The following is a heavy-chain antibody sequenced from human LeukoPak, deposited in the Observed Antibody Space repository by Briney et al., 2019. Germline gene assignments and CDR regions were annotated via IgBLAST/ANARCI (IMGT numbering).Heavy chain of an antibody. CDR1: GYTFTGTGFY. Sequence: GASVTVSCKASGYTFTGTGFYIHWVRQAPGQGLEWMGWVNPNSGATTYAQNFRGRVTLTRDTSTATSYMELTGLQSGDTAIYFCARLRGSGAYTFYYSPFEYWGQGTLVTVSS. CDR3: ARLRGSGAYTFYYSPFEY. J-gene: IGHJ4*01. D-gene: IGHD4-17*01. V-gene: IGHV1-2*02. CDR2: VNPNSGAT.